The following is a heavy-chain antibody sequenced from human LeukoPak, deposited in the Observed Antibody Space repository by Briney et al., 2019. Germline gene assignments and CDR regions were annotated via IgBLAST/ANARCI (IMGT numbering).Heavy chain of an antibody. V-gene: IGHV3-7*01. CDR2: IKQDGSEK. Sequence: GGSLRLSCAASGFTFSSYAMSWVRQAPGKGLEWVANIKQDGSEKYYVDSVKGRFTISRDNAKNSLYLQMNSLRAEDTAVYYCARDRALYDRSGYYYTEDDYWGQGTLDTVSS. D-gene: IGHD3-22*01. J-gene: IGHJ4*02. CDR3: ARDRALYDRSGYYYTEDDY. CDR1: GFTFSSYA.